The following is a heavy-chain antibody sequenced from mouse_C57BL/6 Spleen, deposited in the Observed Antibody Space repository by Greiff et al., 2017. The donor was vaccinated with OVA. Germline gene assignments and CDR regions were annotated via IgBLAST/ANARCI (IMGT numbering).Heavy chain of an antibody. J-gene: IGHJ1*03. D-gene: IGHD1-1*01. Sequence: VQLQQSGAELARPGASVKMSCKASGYTFTSYTMHWVKQRPGQGLEWIGYINPSSGYTKYNQKFKDKATLTADKSSSTAYMQLSSLPSEDSAVYYCARTDYGSSYDWYFDVWGTGTTVTVSS. CDR2: INPSSGYT. CDR1: GYTFTSYT. CDR3: ARTDYGSSYDWYFDV. V-gene: IGHV1-4*01.